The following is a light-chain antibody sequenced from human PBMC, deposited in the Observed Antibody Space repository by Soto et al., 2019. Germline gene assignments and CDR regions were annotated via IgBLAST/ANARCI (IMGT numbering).Light chain of an antibody. J-gene: IGKJ2*01. CDR2: KAS. Sequence: DIQMTQSPSTLSASVGDRVTITCRASQSISSWLSWYQQKPGKAPKLLIYKASSLASGVPSRFSGSGSGTEFTLTISSLQPDDFATYYCQQYSSYTFGQGTKLELK. CDR1: QSISSW. CDR3: QQYSSYT. V-gene: IGKV1-5*03.